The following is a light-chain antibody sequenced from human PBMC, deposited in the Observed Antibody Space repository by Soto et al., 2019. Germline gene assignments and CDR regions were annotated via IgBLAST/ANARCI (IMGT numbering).Light chain of an antibody. CDR1: QSVXHSPNNKNY. Sequence: DIVMTQSPDSLAVSLGERATIHCKSSQSVXHSPNNKNYLAWYQQKPGQPPKLFIYWASTRESGVPDRFSGSGAGTDFTLTISSLQAEDVAVYYCQQFYNTPLTFGQGTKVDVK. CDR3: QQFYNTPLT. V-gene: IGKV4-1*01. J-gene: IGKJ1*01. CDR2: WAS.